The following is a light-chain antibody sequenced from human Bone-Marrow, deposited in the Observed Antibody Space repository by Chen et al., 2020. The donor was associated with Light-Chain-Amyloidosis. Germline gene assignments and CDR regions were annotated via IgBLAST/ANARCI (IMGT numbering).Light chain of an antibody. CDR2: EVT. Sequence: QSALTQPASVSGSPGPSITISCTGPSSDVGGDNHVSWYQQHPDKAPKLMIYEVTTRPSWGPDRFSGSKSENTDSLTISGLQTEDEADYFCSSYTITNTLVFGSGTRVTVL. CDR1: SSDVGGDNH. CDR3: SSYTITNTLV. V-gene: IGLV2-14*01. J-gene: IGLJ1*01.